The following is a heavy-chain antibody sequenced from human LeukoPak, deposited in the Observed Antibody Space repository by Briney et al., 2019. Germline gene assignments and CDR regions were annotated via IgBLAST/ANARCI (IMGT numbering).Heavy chain of an antibody. CDR2: ITWDGGYS. J-gene: IGHJ4*02. D-gene: IGHD5-12*01. Sequence: GGSLRHSCAASGFTFDDYTMHWVRQGPGKGLEWVSLITWDGGYSYYADSVKGRFTVSRDNSENSLYLQMNSLRTEDTALYYCARASGYHYYFDYWGQGTLVTVSS. CDR3: ARASGYHYYFDY. CDR1: GFTFDDYT. V-gene: IGHV3-43*01.